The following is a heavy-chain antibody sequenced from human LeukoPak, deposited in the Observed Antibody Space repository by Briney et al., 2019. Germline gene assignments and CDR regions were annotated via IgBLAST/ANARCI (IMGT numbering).Heavy chain of an antibody. J-gene: IGHJ4*02. V-gene: IGHV3-48*01. CDR3: ARDMPFGGH. D-gene: IGHD3-16*01. CDR1: GFTFSSYS. Sequence: GGSLRLSCAASGFTFSSYSMNWVRQAPGKGLEWVSYISSSSSTIYYADSVKGRFTISRDNAKNSLYLQMNSLRAEDTAVYYCARDMPFGGHWGQGTLVTVSS. CDR2: ISSSSSTI.